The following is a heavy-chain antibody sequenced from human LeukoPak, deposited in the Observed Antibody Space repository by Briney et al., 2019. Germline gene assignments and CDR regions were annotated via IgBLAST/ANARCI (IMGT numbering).Heavy chain of an antibody. CDR2: INTDGSST. J-gene: IGHJ4*02. Sequence: GGSLRLSCAASGFTFSTYWMHWVRQAPGKGLVWVSRINTDGSSTSYADSVKGRFTITRDNAKNTLYLQMNSLRAEDTAAYYCARGGESRAVAVTGIGYWGQGTLVTVSS. CDR3: ARGGESRAVAVTGIGY. CDR1: GFTFSTYW. V-gene: IGHV3-74*01. D-gene: IGHD6-19*01.